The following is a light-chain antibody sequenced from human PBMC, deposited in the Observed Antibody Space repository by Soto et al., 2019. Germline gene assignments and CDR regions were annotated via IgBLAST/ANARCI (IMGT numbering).Light chain of an antibody. J-gene: IGLJ3*02. Sequence: QSALTQPASVSGSPGQSITISCTGTSSDVGGYNYVSWYQQHPGKAPKLMIYEVSNRPSGVSNRFSGSKSGNTASLTISGLQAEDEADYYCLSYTSSNTVVFGGGTKLTVL. CDR2: EVS. CDR3: LSYTSSNTVV. CDR1: SSDVGGYNY. V-gene: IGLV2-14*01.